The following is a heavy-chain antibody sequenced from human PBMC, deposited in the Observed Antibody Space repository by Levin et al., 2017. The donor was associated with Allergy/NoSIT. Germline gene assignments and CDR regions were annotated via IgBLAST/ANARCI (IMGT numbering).Heavy chain of an antibody. CDR1: GFPFSDYA. CDR2: ITGGGSTT. J-gene: IGHJ3*01. V-gene: IGHV3-23*01. Sequence: GGSLRLSCAASGFPFSDYAMTWVRQAPGKGLEWVSVITGGGSTTYYGDSVKGRFTASRDNSKNTLFLELNSLRAEDTAIYYCAKKQSGTTGFSFDVWGRGTMVTVSS. CDR3: AKKQSGTTGFSFDV. D-gene: IGHD1/OR15-1a*01.